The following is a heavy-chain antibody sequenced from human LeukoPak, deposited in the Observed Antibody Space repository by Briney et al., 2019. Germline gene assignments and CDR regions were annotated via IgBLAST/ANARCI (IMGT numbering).Heavy chain of an antibody. D-gene: IGHD6-13*01. V-gene: IGHV1-69*04. CDR2: IIPILGIA. Sequence: SVKVSCKASGGTFSSYAISWVRQAPGQGLEWMGRIIPILGIANYAQKFQGRVTITADKSTSTAYMELSSLRSEDTAVYYCARDRGNLAAAGTLFDPWGQGTLVTVSS. CDR3: ARDRGNLAAAGTLFDP. CDR1: GGTFSSYA. J-gene: IGHJ5*02.